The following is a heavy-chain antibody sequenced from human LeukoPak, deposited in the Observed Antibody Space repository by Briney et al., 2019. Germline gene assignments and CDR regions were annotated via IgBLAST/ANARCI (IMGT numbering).Heavy chain of an antibody. CDR3: ATEHWGPNS. CDR1: GITFSNAW. CDR2: IKGDGSDK. D-gene: IGHD3-16*01. J-gene: IGHJ4*02. V-gene: IGHV3-7*01. Sequence: PGGSLRLSCAASGITFSNAWMTWVRQAPGKGLEWLANIKGDGSDKNYVDSVKGRFTISRDNAKNSLFLQMSSLRGEDTALYYCATEHWGPNSWGQGTLVTVSS.